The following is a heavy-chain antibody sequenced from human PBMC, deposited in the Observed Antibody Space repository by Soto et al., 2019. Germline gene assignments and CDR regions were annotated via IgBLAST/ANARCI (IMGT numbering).Heavy chain of an antibody. J-gene: IGHJ6*02. D-gene: IGHD1-1*01. V-gene: IGHV4-34*01. CDR3: ARTRNLDV. Sequence: QVQLQQWGAGLLKPSETLSLTCTVYGGSISGYYGNWIRQSPGKGLEWIGEINHSGSTNYNPSLKSRVTISIDTSKNQFSLKLSSVTAADTAVYYCARTRNLDVWGQGTTVIVSS. CDR2: INHSGST. CDR1: GGSISGYY.